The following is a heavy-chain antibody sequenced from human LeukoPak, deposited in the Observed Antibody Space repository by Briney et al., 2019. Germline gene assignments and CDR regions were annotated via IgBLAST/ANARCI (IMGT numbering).Heavy chain of an antibody. D-gene: IGHD4-23*01. CDR2: ISYDGSNK. J-gene: IGHJ4*02. Sequence: GGSLRLSCAASGFTFSSYGMHWVRQAPGKGLEWVAVISYDGSNKYYADSVKGRFTISRDNSENTLYLQMNSLRAEDTAVYYCAKESGTYGGPDGFDYWGQGTLVTVSS. CDR3: AKESGTYGGPDGFDY. CDR1: GFTFSSYG. V-gene: IGHV3-30*18.